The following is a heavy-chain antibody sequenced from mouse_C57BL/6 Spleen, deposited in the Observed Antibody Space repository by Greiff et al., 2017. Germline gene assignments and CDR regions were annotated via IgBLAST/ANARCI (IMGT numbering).Heavy chain of an antibody. CDR3: AREDYDEAWFAY. V-gene: IGHV3-6*01. Sequence: EVKLQESGPGLVKPSQSLSLTCSVTGYSITSGYYWNWIRQFPGNKLEWMGYISYDGSNNYNPSLKNRISIPRDTSKNQFFLKLNSVTTEDTATYYCAREDYDEAWFAYWGQGTLVTVSA. CDR2: ISYDGSN. D-gene: IGHD2-4*01. CDR1: GYSITSGYY. J-gene: IGHJ3*01.